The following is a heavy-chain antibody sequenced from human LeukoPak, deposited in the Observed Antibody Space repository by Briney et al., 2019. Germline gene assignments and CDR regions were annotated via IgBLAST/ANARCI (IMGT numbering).Heavy chain of an antibody. CDR3: ARVDYYPSGTYINWFDP. CDR1: DGSISSGGYY. CDR2: IAESGST. V-gene: IGHV4-31*03. D-gene: IGHD3-10*01. Sequence: TLSLTCTVSDGSISSGGYYWSWIRQHPGKGLEWIGHIAESGSTYYSPSLKSRVTISVDTSKNQFSLKLSSVTAADTAVYYCARVDYYPSGTYINWFDPWGQGTQVTVSS. J-gene: IGHJ5*02.